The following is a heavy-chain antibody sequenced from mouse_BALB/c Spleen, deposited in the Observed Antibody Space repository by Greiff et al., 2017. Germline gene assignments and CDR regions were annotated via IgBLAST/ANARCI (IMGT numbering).Heavy chain of an antibody. CDR2: ISNLAYSI. CDR1: GFTFSDYG. J-gene: IGHJ4*01. V-gene: IGHV5-15*02. CDR3: ARGTTEDYYAMDY. D-gene: IGHD1-1*01. Sequence: EVMLVESGGGLVQPGGSRKLSCAASGFTFSDYGMAWVRQAPGKGPEWVAFISNLAYSIYYADTVTGRFTISRENAKNTLYLEMSSLRSEDTAMYYCARGTTEDYYAMDYWGQGTSVTVSS.